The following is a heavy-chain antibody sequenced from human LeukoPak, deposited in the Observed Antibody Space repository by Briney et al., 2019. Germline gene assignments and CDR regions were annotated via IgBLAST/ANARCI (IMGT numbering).Heavy chain of an antibody. D-gene: IGHD3-22*01. V-gene: IGHV4-38-2*02. CDR2: IYHSGST. Sequence: SGTLSLTCTVSGYSISSGYYWGWIRQPPGKGLEWIGSIYHSGSTYYNPSLKSRVTISVDTSKNQFSLKLSSVTAADTAVYYCASYYYDSSGYYRGAYYFDYWGQGTLVTVSS. CDR3: ASYYYDSSGYYRGAYYFDY. CDR1: GYSISSGYY. J-gene: IGHJ4*02.